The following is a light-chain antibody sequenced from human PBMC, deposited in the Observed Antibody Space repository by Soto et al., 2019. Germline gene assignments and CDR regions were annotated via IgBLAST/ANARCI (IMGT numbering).Light chain of an antibody. CDR1: QSVSSSF. J-gene: IGKJ1*01. V-gene: IGKV3-20*01. CDR3: QQYGSSWT. CDR2: AAS. Sequence: EIVLTQSPGTLSLSPGERATLSCRASQSVSSSFLAWYQQKPAQAPRLLIYAASNRATGIPDRFSGSGSGTDFTLTISRLEPEDFAVYYCQQYGSSWTFGQGTKVDIK.